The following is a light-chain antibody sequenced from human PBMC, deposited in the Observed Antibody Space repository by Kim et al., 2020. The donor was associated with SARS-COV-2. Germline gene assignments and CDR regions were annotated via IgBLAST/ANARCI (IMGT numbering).Light chain of an antibody. CDR3: QAWDSSIAGV. Sequence: SYELTQPPSVSVSPGQTASITCSGNELGYKYTSWYQQKPGQSPVLVMYQDSKRPSGIPERFSGSNSGNTATLTISGTQAMDEADYYCQAWDSSIAGVFGG. CDR1: ELGYKY. V-gene: IGLV3-1*01. J-gene: IGLJ2*01. CDR2: QDS.